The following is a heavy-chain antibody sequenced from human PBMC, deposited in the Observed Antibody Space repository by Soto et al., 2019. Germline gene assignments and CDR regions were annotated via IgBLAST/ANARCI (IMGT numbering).Heavy chain of an antibody. CDR3: AHTSKRIADWSVFEA. Sequence: TLTCTFSGFSLSTSGVGVGWIRQPPGKALEWLALIYWNDDKRYSPSLKSRLTITKDTSKNQVVLTMTNMDPVDTATYYCAHTSKRIADWSVFEAWGQGTLVTVSS. V-gene: IGHV2-5*01. CDR1: GFSLSTSGVG. D-gene: IGHD6-13*01. CDR2: IYWNDDK. J-gene: IGHJ5*02.